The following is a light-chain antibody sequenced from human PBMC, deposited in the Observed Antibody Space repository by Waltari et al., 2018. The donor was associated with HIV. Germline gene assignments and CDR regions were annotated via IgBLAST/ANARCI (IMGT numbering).Light chain of an antibody. CDR3: ATWDDSLDGPM. Sequence: QSVLTQPPSASGTPGQRVTISCSGSITGTGGTTVKWDQQLPATAPKLLIYSNDQRPSGVPDLFSGSKSGTSASLAISGLRSEDEADYYCATWDDSLDGPMFGGGTKLTVL. CDR1: ITGTGGTT. CDR2: SND. J-gene: IGLJ3*02. V-gene: IGLV1-44*01.